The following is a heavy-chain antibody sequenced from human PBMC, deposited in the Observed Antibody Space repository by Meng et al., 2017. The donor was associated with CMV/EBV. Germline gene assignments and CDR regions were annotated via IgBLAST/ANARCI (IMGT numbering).Heavy chain of an antibody. D-gene: IGHD6-13*01. V-gene: IGHV3-15*01. CDR2: IKSKTDGGTT. J-gene: IGHJ3*02. CDR1: GFTFSDYY. CDR3: TTAPSLLYSSSWDDAFDI. Sequence: GGSLRLSCAASGFTFSDYYMSWIRQAPGKGLEWVGRIKSKTDGGTTDYAAPVKGRFTISRDDSKNTLYLQMNSLKTEDTAVYYCTTAPSLLYSSSWDDAFDIWGQGTMVTVSS.